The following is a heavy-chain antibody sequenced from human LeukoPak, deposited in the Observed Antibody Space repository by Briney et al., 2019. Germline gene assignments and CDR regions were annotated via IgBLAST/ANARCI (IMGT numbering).Heavy chain of an antibody. V-gene: IGHV3-74*01. Sequence: PGGSLRLSCAASGFTFSSYWMHWVRLTPGKGRGWVSRINTDGRRTNYADSVKGRFTSPRDNAKNTLYLQMDRLRADDTAVYYCSRDLAMTFDYWGQGSLVTVSS. CDR1: GFTFSSYW. D-gene: IGHD2-2*01. J-gene: IGHJ4*02. CDR3: SRDLAMTFDY. CDR2: INTDGRRT.